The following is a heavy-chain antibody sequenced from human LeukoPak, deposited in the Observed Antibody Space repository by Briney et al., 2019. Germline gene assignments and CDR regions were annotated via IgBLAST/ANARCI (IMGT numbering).Heavy chain of an antibody. Sequence: GRSLRPSCAASGFTFSSYGMHWVRQAPGKGLEWVAVIWYDGSNKYYADSVKGRFTISRDNSKNTLYLQMNSLRAEDTAVYYCAKAYGDGGFDYWGQGTLVTVSS. CDR2: IWYDGSNK. V-gene: IGHV3-33*06. J-gene: IGHJ4*02. CDR3: AKAYGDGGFDY. D-gene: IGHD4-17*01. CDR1: GFTFSSYG.